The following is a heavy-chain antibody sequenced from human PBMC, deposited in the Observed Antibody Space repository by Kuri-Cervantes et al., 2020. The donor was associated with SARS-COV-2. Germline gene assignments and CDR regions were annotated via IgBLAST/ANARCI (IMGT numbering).Heavy chain of an antibody. V-gene: IGHV3-7*05. D-gene: IGHD1-7*01. CDR2: IKQDGSEK. J-gene: IGHJ6*02. Sequence: GESLKISCAAFGFTFSSYAMSWVRQAPGKGLEWVANIKQDGSEKYYVDSVKGRFTISRDNAKNSLYLQMNSLRAEDTAVYYCARVRVTGTMSYYYGMDVWGQGTTVTVSS. CDR3: ARVRVTGTMSYYYGMDV. CDR1: GFTFSSYA.